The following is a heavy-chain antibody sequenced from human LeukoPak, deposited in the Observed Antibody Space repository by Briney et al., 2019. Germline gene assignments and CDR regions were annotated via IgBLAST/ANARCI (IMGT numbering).Heavy chain of an antibody. CDR2: ISYDGSNK. D-gene: IGHD3-16*01. V-gene: IGHV3-30*03. CDR3: ARSGLGARNDAFDI. J-gene: IGHJ3*02. CDR1: GFTFSSYG. Sequence: GGSLRLSCAASGFTFSSYGMHWVRQAPGKGLEWVAVISYDGSNKYYADSVKGRFTISRDNSKNTLYLQMNSLRAEDTAVYYCARSGLGARNDAFDIWGQGTMVTVSS.